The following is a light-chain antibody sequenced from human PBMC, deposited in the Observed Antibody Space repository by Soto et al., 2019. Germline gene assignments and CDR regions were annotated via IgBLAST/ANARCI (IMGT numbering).Light chain of an antibody. CDR3: QQYHNWWT. V-gene: IGKV3-15*01. Sequence: EIVLTQSPATLSLSPGERATPSCRASQSVSSNLVWYQQKPGQAPRLLIYGASTRVTGIPARFSGSGSGTEFTLTISSLQSEDFAVYYCQQYHNWWTFGQGTKVDIK. CDR1: QSVSSN. CDR2: GAS. J-gene: IGKJ1*01.